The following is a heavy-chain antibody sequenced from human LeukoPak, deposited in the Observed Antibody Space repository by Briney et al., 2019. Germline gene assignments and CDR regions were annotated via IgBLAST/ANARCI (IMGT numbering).Heavy chain of an antibody. J-gene: IGHJ4*02. CDR3: ARRSDSGSDDGEDYFDY. V-gene: IGHV4-39*01. CDR2: MYYDWSS. D-gene: IGHD1-26*01. Sequence: PSETLSLTCTVSGGSINSGTFYWGWIRQPPGKGLEWIGSMYYDWSSYYNPSLKSRVTTSVDTSKKQFSLKLTSVPAADTAVYFCARRSDSGSDDGEDYFDYWGQGTLVTVSS. CDR1: GGSINSGTFY.